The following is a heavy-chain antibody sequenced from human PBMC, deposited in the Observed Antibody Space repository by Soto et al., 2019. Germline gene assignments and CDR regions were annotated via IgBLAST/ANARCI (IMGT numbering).Heavy chain of an antibody. D-gene: IGHD3-16*01. CDR3: AREPGFGATTDAFDI. CDR2: ISYDGSNK. J-gene: IGHJ3*02. CDR1: GFTFSSYA. Sequence: QVQLVESGGGVVQPGRSLRLSCAASGFTFSSYAMHWVRQAPGKGLEWVAFISYDGSNKYYADSVKGRFTISRDNSKNKRSLQMNSLRAVDTAVYYCAREPGFGATTDAFDIWGQGAKVTVSS. V-gene: IGHV3-30-3*01.